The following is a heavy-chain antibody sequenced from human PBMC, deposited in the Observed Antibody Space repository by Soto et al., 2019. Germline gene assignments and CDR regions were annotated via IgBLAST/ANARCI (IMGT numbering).Heavy chain of an antibody. CDR1: GFTFSSYW. J-gene: IGHJ6*02. D-gene: IGHD5-18*01. Sequence: PGGSLRLSCAASGFTFSSYWMSWVRQAPGKGLEWVANIKQDGSEKYYVDSVKGRFTISRDNSNNTLYLQLTRLRTEDTAVYFCAKDRRMQLHLRGTYGLDVWGQGTSVTVSS. CDR2: IKQDGSEK. CDR3: AKDRRMQLHLRGTYGLDV. V-gene: IGHV3-7*04.